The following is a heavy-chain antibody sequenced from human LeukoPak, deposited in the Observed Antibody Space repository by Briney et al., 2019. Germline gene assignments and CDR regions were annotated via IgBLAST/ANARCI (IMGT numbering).Heavy chain of an antibody. CDR3: ARGWTYYDFWRGYYYFDY. J-gene: IGHJ4*02. CDR1: GFTFSSYW. Sequence: PGGSLRLSCAASGFTFSSYWMSWVRQAPGKGLEWVANIKQDGSEKYYVDSVKGRFTISRDNAKNSLYLQMNSLRAEDTAVYYCARGWTYYDFWRGYYYFDYWGQGTLVTVSS. V-gene: IGHV3-7*01. D-gene: IGHD3-3*01. CDR2: IKQDGSEK.